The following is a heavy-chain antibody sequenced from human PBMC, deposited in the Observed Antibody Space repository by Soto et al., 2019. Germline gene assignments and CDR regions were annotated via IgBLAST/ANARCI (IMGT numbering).Heavy chain of an antibody. J-gene: IGHJ4*02. CDR2: VDGAGSGT. Sequence: VPLVESGGGSVQPGGSLRLSCVASGITFSGYWMHWVRQVPGKGLVWVARVDGAGSGTSYADSVKGRFTISRDNAKNTLSLQMDSLRVEDTAVYYCATVFEHWGQGIPVTFSS. CDR1: GITFSGYW. V-gene: IGHV3-74*01. CDR3: ATVFEH.